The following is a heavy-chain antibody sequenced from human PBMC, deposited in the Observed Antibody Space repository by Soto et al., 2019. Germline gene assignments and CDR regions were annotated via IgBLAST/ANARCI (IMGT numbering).Heavy chain of an antibody. CDR2: ISGSGGST. Sequence: GGSLRLSCAASGFPFSSYAMSWVRPAPGKGLEWVSAISGSGGSTYYADSVKGRFTISRDNSKNTLYLQMNSLRAEDTAVYYCAKGLTVGYYYGMDAWGQGTTVTVSS. J-gene: IGHJ6*02. CDR3: AKGLTVGYYYGMDA. CDR1: GFPFSSYA. D-gene: IGHD4-4*01. V-gene: IGHV3-23*01.